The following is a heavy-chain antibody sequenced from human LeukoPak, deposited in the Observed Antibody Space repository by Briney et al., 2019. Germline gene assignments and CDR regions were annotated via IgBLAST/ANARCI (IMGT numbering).Heavy chain of an antibody. CDR1: GYTFTSYY. D-gene: IGHD3-22*01. V-gene: IGHV1-46*01. CDR3: ARSHSYYYDSSGYYSDY. Sequence: ASVTVSFTASGYTFTSYYMHWVRQAPGQGLEWMGIINPSGGSRSYAQKFQGRVTMTRDTSTSTVYMELSSLRSEDTAVYYCARSHSYYYDSSGYYSDYWGQGTLVTVSS. J-gene: IGHJ4*02. CDR2: INPSGGSR.